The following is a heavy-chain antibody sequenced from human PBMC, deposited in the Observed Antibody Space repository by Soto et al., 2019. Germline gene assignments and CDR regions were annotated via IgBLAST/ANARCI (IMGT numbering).Heavy chain of an antibody. Sequence: QVQLVESGGGLVKPGGSLRLSCAVSGFTFSDYYMTWIRQAPGKGLEWVSYISSSTSHTNYADSVKGPVTISRDNAKNSLFLQMNSLRAEDAAVYYCARGSGAGGDYFAFWGQGTLVTVSS. V-gene: IGHV3-11*05. CDR3: ARGSGAGGDYFAF. D-gene: IGHD2-15*01. CDR2: ISSSTSHT. J-gene: IGHJ4*02. CDR1: GFTFSDYY.